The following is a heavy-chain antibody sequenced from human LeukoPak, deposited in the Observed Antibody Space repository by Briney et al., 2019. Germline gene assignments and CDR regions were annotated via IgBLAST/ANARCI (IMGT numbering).Heavy chain of an antibody. CDR1: GFTFSRFA. J-gene: IGHJ4*02. CDR3: AIKIEAAHYSSGCFDY. D-gene: IGHD6-19*01. CDR2: TSGTGSST. Sequence: GGSLRLSCVASGFTFSRFAMSWVRQAPGKGLEWVSGTSGTGSSTYYADSVKGRLTISRDNSKNTLYLQMHSLRADDTAVYYCAIKIEAAHYSSGCFDYWGQGALVTVSS. V-gene: IGHV3-23*01.